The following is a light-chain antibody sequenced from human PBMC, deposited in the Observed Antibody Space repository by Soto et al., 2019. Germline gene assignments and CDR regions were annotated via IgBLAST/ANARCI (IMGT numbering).Light chain of an antibody. CDR1: SSNIGDNP. J-gene: IGLJ1*01. CDR3: AAWDDSLNAL. CDR2: IND. V-gene: IGLV1-44*01. Sequence: QAVVTQPPSASGTPGQRLTISCSGSSSNIGDNPVNWYQQVPGAAPKLLIYINDQRPSGVPDRFSGSKSGTSASLAISGLQPEDEADYYCAAWDDSLNALFGTGTKLTVL.